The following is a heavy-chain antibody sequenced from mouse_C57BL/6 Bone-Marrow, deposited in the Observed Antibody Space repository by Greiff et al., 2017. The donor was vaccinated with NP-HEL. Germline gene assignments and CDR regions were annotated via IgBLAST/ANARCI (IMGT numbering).Heavy chain of an antibody. J-gene: IGHJ4*01. CDR3: ARRGSNYHYYAMDY. D-gene: IGHD2-5*01. CDR1: GFTFSDYY. CDR2: ISNGGGST. Sequence: VQLKESGGGLVQPGGSLKLSCAASGFTFSDYYMYWVRQTPEKRLEWVAYISNGGGSTYYPDTVKGRFTISRDNAKNTLYLQMSRLKSEDTAMYYCARRGSNYHYYAMDYWGQGTSVTVSS. V-gene: IGHV5-12*01.